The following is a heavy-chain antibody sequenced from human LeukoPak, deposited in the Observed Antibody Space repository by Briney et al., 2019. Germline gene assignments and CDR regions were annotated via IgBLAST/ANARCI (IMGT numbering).Heavy chain of an antibody. J-gene: IGHJ4*02. CDR3: ARVTIQSLAFDY. CDR2: INHSGST. V-gene: IGHV4-34*01. CDR1: GGSFSGYY. D-gene: IGHD5-18*01. Sequence: SETLSLTCAVYGGSFSGYYWSWIRQPPGKGLEWIGEINHSGSTNYNPSLKSRVTISVDTSKNQFSLKLTSVTAADTAVYYCARVTIQSLAFDYWGQGTPVTVSS.